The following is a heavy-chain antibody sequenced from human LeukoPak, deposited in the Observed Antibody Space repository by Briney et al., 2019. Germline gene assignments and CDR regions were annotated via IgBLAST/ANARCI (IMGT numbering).Heavy chain of an antibody. CDR1: GYTFTTYG. J-gene: IGHJ4*02. V-gene: IGHV1-18*01. D-gene: IGHD6-19*01. Sequence: GASVTVSFKASGYTFTTYGISWVRQAPGQGLEWMGWIYTYNGNANYAQKFQGRVTLTSDTSTTTAYMELRSLTSDDTAVYYCARDSSPVAGMGRFWGQGTLVTVSS. CDR3: ARDSSPVAGMGRF. CDR2: IYTYNGNA.